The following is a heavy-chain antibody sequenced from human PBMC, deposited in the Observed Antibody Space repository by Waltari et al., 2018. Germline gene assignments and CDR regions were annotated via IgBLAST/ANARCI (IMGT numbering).Heavy chain of an antibody. J-gene: IGHJ4*02. CDR1: GGTFSSYA. CDR3: AREGLGIVVVPAAMVLVY. CDR2: IIPSCGTA. V-gene: IGHV1-69*13. D-gene: IGHD2-2*03. Sequence: QVQLVQSGAEVKKPGSSVKVSCKASGGTFSSYAISWVRQAPGKGLEWMGKIIPSCGTANHEQQFQGRVAITADKSTSTAYMELSSLRAEDTAVYYCAREGLGIVVVPAAMVLVYWGQGTLVTVSS.